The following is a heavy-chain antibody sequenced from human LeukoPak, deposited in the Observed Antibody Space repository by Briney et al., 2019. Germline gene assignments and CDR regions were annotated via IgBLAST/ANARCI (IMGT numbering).Heavy chain of an antibody. Sequence: PSETLSLTCTVSGGSISSYYWSWIRQPPGKGLEWIGYIYYSGSTNYNPSLKSRVTISVDTSKNQFSLQLSSVIAADTAVYYCARPSRGDCLDLWGRGTLVTVSS. D-gene: IGHD2-21*02. J-gene: IGHJ2*01. CDR2: IYYSGST. CDR3: ARPSRGDCLDL. CDR1: GGSISSYY. V-gene: IGHV4-59*01.